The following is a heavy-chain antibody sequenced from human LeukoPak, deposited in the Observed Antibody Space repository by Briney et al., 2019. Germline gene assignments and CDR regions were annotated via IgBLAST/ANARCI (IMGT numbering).Heavy chain of an antibody. Sequence: GASVKVSCKASGYTFTGYYMHWVRQAPGQGLEWMGWINPNSGGTNYAQKFQGRVTMTRDTSISTAYMELSRLRSDDTAVYYCARELFGGYSYGFDYWGQGTLVTVSS. CDR1: GYTFTGYY. V-gene: IGHV1-2*02. CDR2: INPNSGGT. D-gene: IGHD5-18*01. J-gene: IGHJ4*02. CDR3: ARELFGGYSYGFDY.